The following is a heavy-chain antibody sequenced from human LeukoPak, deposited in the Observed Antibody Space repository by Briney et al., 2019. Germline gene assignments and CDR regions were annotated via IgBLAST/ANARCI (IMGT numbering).Heavy chain of an antibody. CDR1: GYSFTSYW. V-gene: IGHV5-51*01. Sequence: GESLKISCKGSGYSFTSYWIGWVRQMPGKGREWMGIIYPGDSDTRYSPSFQGQVTISADKSISTAYLQWSSLKASDTAMYYCARGWMVRGVIIGFDYWGQGTLVTVSS. J-gene: IGHJ4*02. CDR2: IYPGDSDT. D-gene: IGHD3-10*01. CDR3: ARGWMVRGVIIGFDY.